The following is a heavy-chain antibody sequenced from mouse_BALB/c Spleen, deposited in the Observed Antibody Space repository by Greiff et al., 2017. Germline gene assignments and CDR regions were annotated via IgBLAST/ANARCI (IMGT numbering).Heavy chain of an antibody. D-gene: IGHD1-1*01. J-gene: IGHJ2*01. V-gene: IGHV3-5*02. CDR2: IYYSGTI. CDR3: ARDIGYGSSYFDY. CDR1: GISITTGNYR. Sequence: EVKLMESGPGLVKPSQTVSLTCTVTGISITTGNYRWSWIRQFPGNKLEWIGYIYYSGTITYNPSLTSRTTITRDTSKNQFFLEMNSLTAEDTATYYCARDIGYGSSYFDYWGQGTTLTVSS.